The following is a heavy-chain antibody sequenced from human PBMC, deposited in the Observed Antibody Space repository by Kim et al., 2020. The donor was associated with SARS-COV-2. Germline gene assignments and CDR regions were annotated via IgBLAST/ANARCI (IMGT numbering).Heavy chain of an antibody. V-gene: IGHV4-59*13. J-gene: IGHJ6*02. Sequence: SETLSLTCTVSGGSISSYYWSWIRQPPGKGLEWIGYIYYSGSTNYNPSLKSLVTISVDTSKNQFSPALSSVTAADTAVYYCSRVREQQLVTGAYYDGMDVWGQGTTVTVSS. CDR3: SRVREQQLVTGAYYDGMDV. D-gene: IGHD6-13*01. CDR2: IYYSGST. CDR1: GGSISSYY.